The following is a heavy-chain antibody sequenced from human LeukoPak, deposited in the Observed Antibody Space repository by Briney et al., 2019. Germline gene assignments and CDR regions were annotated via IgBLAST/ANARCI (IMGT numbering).Heavy chain of an antibody. CDR2: IYYSGST. V-gene: IGHV4-59*01. J-gene: IGHJ5*02. CDR3: ARGRTYRSSSWFDP. Sequence: SETLSLTCTVSGGSISSYYWSWIRQPPGKGLEWIGYIYYSGSTNYNPSLKSRVTISVDTSKNQFSLKLSSVTAADTAVYYCARGRTYRSSSWFDPWGQGTLVTVSS. CDR1: GGSISSYY. D-gene: IGHD6-6*01.